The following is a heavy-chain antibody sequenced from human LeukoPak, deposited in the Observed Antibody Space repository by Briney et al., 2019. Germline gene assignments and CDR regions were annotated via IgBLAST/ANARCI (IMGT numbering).Heavy chain of an antibody. Sequence: SETLSLTCTVSGGSISSSSYYWGWIRQPPGKGLEWIGSIYYSGSTYYNPSLKSRVTISVDTSKNQFSLKLSSVTAADTAVYYCATTDIVGATRFANWGQGTLVTVSS. CDR1: GGSISSSSYY. CDR3: ATTDIVGATRFAN. D-gene: IGHD1-26*01. V-gene: IGHV4-39*07. J-gene: IGHJ4*02. CDR2: IYYSGST.